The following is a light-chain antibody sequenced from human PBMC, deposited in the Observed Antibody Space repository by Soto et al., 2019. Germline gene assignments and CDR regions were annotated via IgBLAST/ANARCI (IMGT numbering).Light chain of an antibody. J-gene: IGLJ2*01. CDR2: LNSDGSH. Sequence: QSVLTQSPSASASLGASVKLTCTLSSGHSSYAISWHQQQPEKGPRYLMKLNSDGSHTKGDGIPDRFSGSTSGAERYLTISSLQSEDEADYSCQTWGTGIHVLFGGGTKVTVL. V-gene: IGLV4-69*01. CDR3: QTWGTGIHVL. CDR1: SGHSSYA.